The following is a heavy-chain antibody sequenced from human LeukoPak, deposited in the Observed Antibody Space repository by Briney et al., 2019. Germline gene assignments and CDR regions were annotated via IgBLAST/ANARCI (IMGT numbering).Heavy chain of an antibody. J-gene: IGHJ4*02. V-gene: IGHV1-8*03. CDR2: MNPNSGNT. CDR1: GYTFTSYG. D-gene: IGHD6-13*01. Sequence: GASVKVSCKASGYTFTSYGISWVRQAPGQGLEWMGWMNPNSGNTGYAQKFQGRVTITRNTSISTAYMELSSLRSEDTAVYYCARAPMYSSSCVDYWGQGTLVTVSS. CDR3: ARAPMYSSSCVDY.